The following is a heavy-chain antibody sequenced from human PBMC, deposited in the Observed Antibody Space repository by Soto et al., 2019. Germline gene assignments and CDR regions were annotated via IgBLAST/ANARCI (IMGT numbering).Heavy chain of an antibody. CDR2: IYWDDDK. CDR1: GFSLSTSGVG. D-gene: IGHD1-20*01. CDR3: AHRQVPAPVYRVGWFDP. V-gene: IGHV2-5*02. Sequence: QITLKESGPTLVKPTQTLTLTRTFSGFSLSTSGVGVGWIRQPPGKALEWLALIYWDDDKRYSPSLKSRLTLTKDTSKNQVVLTMTNMDPVDTATYYCAHRQVPAPVYRVGWFDPWGQGTLVTVSS. J-gene: IGHJ5*02.